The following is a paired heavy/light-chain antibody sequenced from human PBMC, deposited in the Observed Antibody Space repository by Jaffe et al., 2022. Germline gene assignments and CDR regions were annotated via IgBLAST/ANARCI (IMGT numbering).Heavy chain of an antibody. CDR2: ITSSSTYI. V-gene: IGHV3-21*01. J-gene: IGHJ6*03. D-gene: IGHD3-10*01. Sequence: EVQLVESGGGLVKPGGSLRLSCAASGFTFSSYTMNWVRQAPGKGLEWVSSITSSSTYIYDADSVKGRFTISRDNAKNSLYLQMNSLRAEDTAVYYCAREGVQGTSVYYYMDVWGKGTTVTVSS. CDR3: AREGVQGTSVYYYMDV. CDR1: GFTFSSYT.
Light chain of an antibody. CDR1: QSVLYSSNNKNY. J-gene: IGKJ3*01. V-gene: IGKV4-1*01. CDR2: WAS. Sequence: DIVMTQSPDSLAVSLGERATINCKSSQSVLYSSNNKNYLAWYQQKPGQPPQLLIYWASTRESGVPDRFSGSGSGTDFTLTISSLQAEDVAVYYCQQYYSTPFTFGPGTKVDIK. CDR3: QQYYSTPFT.